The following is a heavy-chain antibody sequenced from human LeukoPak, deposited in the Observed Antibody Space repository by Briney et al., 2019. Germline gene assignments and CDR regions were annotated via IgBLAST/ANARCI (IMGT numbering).Heavy chain of an antibody. CDR1: GGSISSSSYY. J-gene: IGHJ4*02. Sequence: PSETLSLTCTVSGGSISSSSYYWGWIRQPPGKGLEWIGSIYYSGSTYYNPSLKSRVTISVDTSKNQFSLKLSSVTAADTAVYYCARDNYYDSSNWGQGTLVTVSS. CDR3: ARDNYYDSSN. V-gene: IGHV4-39*07. CDR2: IYYSGST. D-gene: IGHD3-22*01.